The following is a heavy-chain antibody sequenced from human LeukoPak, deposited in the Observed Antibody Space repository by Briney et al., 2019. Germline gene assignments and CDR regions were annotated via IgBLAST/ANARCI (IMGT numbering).Heavy chain of an antibody. V-gene: IGHV4-59*01. CDR1: GGSISSYY. CDR3: ARDNILAGGVDY. Sequence: SETLSLTCTVSGGSISSYYWSWIRQPPGKGLEWSGYIYYSGSTNYNPSLTSRVTISVDTSKNQFSLKLRSETAADTAVYYCARDNILAGGVDYWGQGTLVTVSS. J-gene: IGHJ4*02. CDR2: IYYSGST. D-gene: IGHD3-9*01.